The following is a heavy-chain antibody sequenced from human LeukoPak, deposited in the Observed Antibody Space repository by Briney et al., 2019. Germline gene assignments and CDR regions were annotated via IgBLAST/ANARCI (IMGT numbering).Heavy chain of an antibody. J-gene: IGHJ1*01. V-gene: IGHV4-34*01. D-gene: IGHD6-19*01. Sequence: SETLSLTCAVSGGSISSGGYYWSWIRQPPGKGLEWIGEINHSGSTNYNPSLKSRVTISVDTSKNQFSLKLSSVTAADTAVYYCARGPIIAVAGTGLYYFQHWGQGTLVTVSS. CDR1: GGSISSGGYY. CDR2: INHSGST. CDR3: ARGPIIAVAGTGLYYFQH.